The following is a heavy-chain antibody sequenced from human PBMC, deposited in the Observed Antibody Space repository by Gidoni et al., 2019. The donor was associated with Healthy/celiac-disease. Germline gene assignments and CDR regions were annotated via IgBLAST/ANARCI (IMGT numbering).Heavy chain of an antibody. V-gene: IGHV3-9*01. D-gene: IGHD6-13*01. Sequence: EVQLVESGGGLVQPGRSLRLSCAASGFTFDDYAMHWVRQAPGKGLEWVSGSSWNSGSIGYVDSVKGRFTISRDNAKNSLYLQMNSLRAEDTALYYCAKDLLTAAGTFDYWGQGTLVTVSS. J-gene: IGHJ4*02. CDR3: AKDLLTAAGTFDY. CDR2: SSWNSGSI. CDR1: GFTFDDYA.